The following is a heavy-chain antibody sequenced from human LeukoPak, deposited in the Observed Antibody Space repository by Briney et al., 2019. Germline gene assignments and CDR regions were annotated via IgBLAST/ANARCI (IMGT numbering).Heavy chain of an antibody. J-gene: IGHJ5*02. CDR2: MRGDGGDI. CDR1: GFIFSRYA. V-gene: IGHV3-23*01. D-gene: IGHD6-13*01. Sequence: GGSLRLSCTGSGFIFSRYAMVWVRQAPGKGLEWVSAMRGDGGDIRYTDSVKGRFTISRDNSKNTLHLQMNSLRAVDTAVYYCAKDPIAAAGYNWFDPWGQGTLVTVSS. CDR3: AKDPIAAAGYNWFDP.